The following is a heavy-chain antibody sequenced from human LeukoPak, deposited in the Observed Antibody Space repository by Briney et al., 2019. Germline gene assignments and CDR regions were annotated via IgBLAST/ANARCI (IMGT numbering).Heavy chain of an antibody. V-gene: IGHV4-34*01. Sequence: MSSETLSLTCAVYGGSFSGYYWSWIRQPPGKGLEWIGEINHSGSTNYNPSLKSRVTISVDTSKNQFSLKLSSVTAADTAVYYCARIWEEDYFDYWGQGTLVTVSS. CDR2: INHSGST. CDR3: ARIWEEDYFDY. J-gene: IGHJ4*02. D-gene: IGHD3-16*01. CDR1: GGSFSGYY.